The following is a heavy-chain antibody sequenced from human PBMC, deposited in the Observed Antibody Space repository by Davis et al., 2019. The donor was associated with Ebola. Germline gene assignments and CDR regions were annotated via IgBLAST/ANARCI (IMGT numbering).Heavy chain of an antibody. J-gene: IGHJ6*02. Sequence: PGGSLRLSCKGSGYSFTSYWIGWVRQMPGKGLEWMGIIYPGDSDNRYSPSFQGQVTISADKSISTAYLQWSSLKASDTAMYYCARRGYCSSTSCSYRSYYYGMDVWGQGTTVTVSS. CDR3: ARRGYCSSTSCSYRSYYYGMDV. D-gene: IGHD2-2*01. CDR1: GYSFTSYW. V-gene: IGHV5-51*01. CDR2: IYPGDSDN.